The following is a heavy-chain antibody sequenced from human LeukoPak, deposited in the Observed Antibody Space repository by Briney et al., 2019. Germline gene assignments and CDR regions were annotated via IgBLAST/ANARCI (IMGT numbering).Heavy chain of an antibody. J-gene: IGHJ4*02. V-gene: IGHV4-61*05. CDR2: IYYSGST. CDR1: SGSISSSSYY. CDR3: ARVTGYMIEDYFDS. Sequence: SETLSLTCTVSSGSISSSSYYWGWIRQPPGKGLEWIGYIYYSGSTNYNSSLKSRVTILVDMSKNQFSLKLSSVTAADTAVYYCARVTGYMIEDYFDSWGQGTLVTVSS. D-gene: IGHD3-22*01.